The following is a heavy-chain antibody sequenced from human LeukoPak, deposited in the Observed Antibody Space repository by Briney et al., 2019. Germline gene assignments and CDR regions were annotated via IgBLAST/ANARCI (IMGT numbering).Heavy chain of an antibody. CDR2: IYYSGSN. Sequence: PSETLSLTCTVSGGFISSCAYYWSWIRQPPGKGLEWIGYIYYSGSNYYNPSLKSRVTMSVDTSKNQFSLKLSSVTAADTAVYYCARGSLDTAMLNWGQGSLVTVSS. V-gene: IGHV4-30-4*01. CDR1: GGFISSCAYY. D-gene: IGHD5-18*01. J-gene: IGHJ4*02. CDR3: ARGSLDTAMLN.